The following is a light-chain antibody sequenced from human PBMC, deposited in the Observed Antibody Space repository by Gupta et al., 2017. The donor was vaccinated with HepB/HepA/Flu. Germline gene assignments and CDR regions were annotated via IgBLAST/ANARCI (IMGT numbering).Light chain of an antibody. Sequence: EIVLTQSPATMSLSPGERATLSCSASQSVSSYLAWYHQKPGQAPRLLIYDASNTATGLPARVSGSWCGTYITLTISIRDPEDLVVYYCQQRSNWPRTFGGGTKVEIK. CDR3: QQRSNWPRT. CDR2: DAS. CDR1: QSVSSY. J-gene: IGKJ4*01. V-gene: IGKV3-11*01.